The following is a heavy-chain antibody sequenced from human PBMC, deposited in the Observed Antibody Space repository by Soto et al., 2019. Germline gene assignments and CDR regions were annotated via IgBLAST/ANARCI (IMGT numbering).Heavy chain of an antibody. J-gene: IGHJ4*02. CDR1: GDSVTSSSYY. CDR3: ARSEYSYGKFDY. V-gene: IGHV4-39*01. CDR2: IYYSGTT. D-gene: IGHD5-18*01. Sequence: SETLSLTCTVSGDSVTSSSYYWDWIRQPPGKGLEWIGSIYYSGTTNYNMSLKSRVTISVDTSKNQFSLKVSSVTAADTAVYYCARSEYSYGKFDYWGQGTLVTVSS.